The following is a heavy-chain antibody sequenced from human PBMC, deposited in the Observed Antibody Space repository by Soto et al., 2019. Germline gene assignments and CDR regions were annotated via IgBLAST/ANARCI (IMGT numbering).Heavy chain of an antibody. CDR1: GGTFSSYA. J-gene: IGHJ6*02. Sequence: SVKVSCKASGGTFSSYAISWVRQAPGQGLEWMGGIIPIFGTANYAQKFQGRVTITADESTSTAYMELSSLRSEDTAVYYCARPAVAGIDYYYYGMDVWGQGTTVTVSS. CDR3: ARPAVAGIDYYYYGMDV. V-gene: IGHV1-69*13. CDR2: IIPIFGTA. D-gene: IGHD6-19*01.